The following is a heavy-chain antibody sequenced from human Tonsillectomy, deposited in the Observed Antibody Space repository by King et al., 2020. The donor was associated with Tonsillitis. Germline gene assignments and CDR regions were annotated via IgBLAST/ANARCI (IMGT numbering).Heavy chain of an antibody. Sequence: VQLVESGGGLVQPGGSLRLSCAASGFTFKNYAMTWVRQAPGEGLDWVSHISSGGTTYYADSVQGRFTISSDNSKNTLYLQMNNLRADDTAVYYCAKLADASGGYSIDYWGQGTLVTVSS. V-gene: IGHV3-23*04. J-gene: IGHJ4*02. D-gene: IGHD3-10*01. CDR2: ISSGGTT. CDR3: AKLADASGGYSIDY. CDR1: GFTFKNYA.